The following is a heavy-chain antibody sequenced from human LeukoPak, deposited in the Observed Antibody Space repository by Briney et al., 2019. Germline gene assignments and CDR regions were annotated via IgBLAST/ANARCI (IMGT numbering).Heavy chain of an antibody. J-gene: IGHJ4*02. CDR2: ISDSGDST. Sequence: GGSQRLSCEASGFTFTKYAMSRVRQAPGRGLEWVSVISDSGDSTYYADSVKGRFTISRDNSKTTLYLQMSSLRAEDTAIYYCAKDAARGAAAGTRGDYWGQGTLVTVSS. CDR1: GFTFTKYA. CDR3: AKDAARGAAAGTRGDY. V-gene: IGHV3-23*01. D-gene: IGHD6-13*01.